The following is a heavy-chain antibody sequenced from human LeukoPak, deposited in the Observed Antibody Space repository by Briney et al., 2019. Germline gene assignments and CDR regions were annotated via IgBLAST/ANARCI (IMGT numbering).Heavy chain of an antibody. J-gene: IGHJ4*01. V-gene: IGHV3-74*01. CDR3: ARGKSGSYGLEDY. Sequence: GGCLRLSCAASGFTFSSYWMHWVRQAPGKGLVWVSRINGDGNTINYADSVRGRFTISRDNAMNTLYLQMNSLRAEDTAVYYCARGKSGSYGLEDYLGHGTLVTVSS. CDR1: GFTFSSYW. D-gene: IGHD1-26*01. CDR2: INGDGNTI.